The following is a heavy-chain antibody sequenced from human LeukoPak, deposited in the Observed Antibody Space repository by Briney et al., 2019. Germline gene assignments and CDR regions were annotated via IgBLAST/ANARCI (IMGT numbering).Heavy chain of an antibody. CDR2: INHSGST. J-gene: IGHJ4*02. Sequence: SETLSLTCAVYGGSFSGYYWSWIRQPPGKGLEWIGEINHSGSTNYNPSLKSRVTISVDTAKNQFSLKLSSVTAADTAVYYCARGRWILTARTPVCDYWGQGTLVTVSS. CDR3: ARGRWILTARTPVCDY. V-gene: IGHV4-34*01. D-gene: IGHD3-9*01. CDR1: GGSFSGYY.